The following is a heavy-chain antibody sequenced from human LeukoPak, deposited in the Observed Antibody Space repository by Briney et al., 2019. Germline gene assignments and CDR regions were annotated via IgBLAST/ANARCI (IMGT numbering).Heavy chain of an antibody. J-gene: IGHJ5*02. Sequence: GRSLRLSCAASGFTFSSYGMHWVRQAPGKGLEWVAVISYDGSNKYYADSVKGRFTISRDNSKNTLYLQMHSLRAEDTAVYYCAKDRIAARGWFDPWGQGTLVTVSS. CDR3: AKDRIAARGWFDP. V-gene: IGHV3-30*18. CDR2: ISYDGSNK. CDR1: GFTFSSYG. D-gene: IGHD6-6*01.